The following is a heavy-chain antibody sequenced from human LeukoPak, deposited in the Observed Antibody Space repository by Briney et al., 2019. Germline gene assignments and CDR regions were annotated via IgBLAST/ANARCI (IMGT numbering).Heavy chain of an antibody. Sequence: SETLSLTCTVSGGSISSYYWSWIRQPPGKGLEWIGYIYYSGSTNYNPSLKSRVTISVDTSKNQFSLKLSSATAADTAVYYCARVSAPQWEPTDYYYMDVWGKGTTVTVSS. CDR1: GGSISSYY. V-gene: IGHV4-59*01. CDR2: IYYSGST. J-gene: IGHJ6*03. CDR3: ARVSAPQWEPTDYYYMDV. D-gene: IGHD1-26*01.